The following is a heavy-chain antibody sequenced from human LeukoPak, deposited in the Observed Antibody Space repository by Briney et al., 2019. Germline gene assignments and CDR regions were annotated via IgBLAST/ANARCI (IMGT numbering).Heavy chain of an antibody. Sequence: GGSLRPSCAASGFTFSDHWMSWVRQAPGKGPEWVANIKQDGSEKYYVDSVKGRFTISRDNTKNSLYLQMNSLTVEDTAVYYCACRPRDVYYYGVFDYWGQGTLVIVSS. CDR2: IKQDGSEK. J-gene: IGHJ4*02. CDR3: ACRPRDVYYYGVFDY. CDR1: GFTFSDHW. D-gene: IGHD3-10*01. V-gene: IGHV3-7*01.